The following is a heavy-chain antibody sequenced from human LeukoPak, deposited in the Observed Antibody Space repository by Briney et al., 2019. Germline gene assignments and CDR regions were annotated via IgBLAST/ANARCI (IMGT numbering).Heavy chain of an antibody. J-gene: IGHJ4*02. CDR3: ARLSSGHFDY. V-gene: IGHV4-39*01. Sequence: SETLSLTCTVSGGSISRSSYYWGWLRQPPGKGLEWIATIYYSGSTYYNPSLKSRVTISADTSKNRFSLKLSSVTAADTAVYYCARLSSGHFDYWGQGTLVTVSS. CDR2: IYYSGST. D-gene: IGHD6-6*01. CDR1: GGSISRSSYY.